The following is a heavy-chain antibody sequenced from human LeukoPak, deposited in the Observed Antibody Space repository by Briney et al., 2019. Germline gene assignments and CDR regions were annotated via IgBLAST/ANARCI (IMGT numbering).Heavy chain of an antibody. V-gene: IGHV3-7*03. CDR2: IKENGNEK. CDR1: GFTFSTYW. Sequence: GGSLRLSCVASGFTFSTYWMSWVRQAPGKGLEWVANIKENGNEKYYVDSVKGRFTISRDNAKNSLYLQMNSLSAEDTAVYCCARVSPPVQLWDFDYWGQGTLVTVSS. J-gene: IGHJ4*02. D-gene: IGHD5-18*01. CDR3: ARVSPPVQLWDFDY.